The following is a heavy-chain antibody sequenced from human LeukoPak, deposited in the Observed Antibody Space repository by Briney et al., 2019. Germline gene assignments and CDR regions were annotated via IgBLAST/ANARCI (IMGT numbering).Heavy chain of an antibody. D-gene: IGHD3-10*01. CDR2: VTHSGST. V-gene: IGHV4-34*01. CDR1: GGSFSGYH. CDR3: ARGVNYYGSGSFMYYYYYMDV. Sequence: QPSETLSLTCAVSGGSFSGYHWSWIRQSPDKGLEYIGEVTHSGSTDYNPSLKSRVTISVDTSKKEFSLRLKSVTAADTAVYYCARGVNYYGSGSFMYYYYYMDVWGKGNAGSVSS. J-gene: IGHJ6*03.